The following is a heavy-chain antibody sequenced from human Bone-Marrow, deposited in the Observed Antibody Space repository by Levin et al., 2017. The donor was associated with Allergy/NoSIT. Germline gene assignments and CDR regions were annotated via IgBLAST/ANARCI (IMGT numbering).Heavy chain of an antibody. J-gene: IGHJ4*02. CDR1: GFIFTNFV. D-gene: IGHD7-27*01. CDR2: IREGGDAT. V-gene: IGHV3-23*01. Sequence: GGSLRLSCAASGFIFTNFVMSWVRQAPGKGLEWVSTIREGGDATSYAGSVEGRFTISRDNYRNTLYLQLSSLWAEDTAVYYCARGLAGASVGFDFWGQGALVTVSS. CDR3: ARGLAGASVGFDF.